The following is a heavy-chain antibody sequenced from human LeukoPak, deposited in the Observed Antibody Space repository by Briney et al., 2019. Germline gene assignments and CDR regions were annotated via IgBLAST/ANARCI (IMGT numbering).Heavy chain of an antibody. D-gene: IGHD2-15*01. CDR3: ARDEGVVVAAYYYYGMDV. V-gene: IGHV3-21*01. J-gene: IGHJ6*02. CDR2: ISSSSSYI. CDR1: GFTFSSYS. Sequence: GGSLRLSCAASGFTFSSYSMNWVRQAPGKGLEWGSSISSSSSYIYYADSVKGRFTISRDNAKNSLYLQMNSLRAEDTAVYYCARDEGVVVAAYYYYGMDVWGQGATVTVSS.